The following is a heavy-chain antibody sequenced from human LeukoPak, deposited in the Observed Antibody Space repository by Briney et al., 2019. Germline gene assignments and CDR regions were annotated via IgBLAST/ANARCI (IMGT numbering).Heavy chain of an antibody. J-gene: IGHJ5*02. CDR2: INHSGST. CDR3: AITSVYYYGSGSYLKRRYNWFDP. V-gene: IGHV4-39*02. CDR1: GGSISSSSYY. D-gene: IGHD3-10*01. Sequence: SETLSLTCTVSGGSISSSSYYWGWIRQPPGKGLEWIGEINHSGSTNYNPPLKSRFTISVDTSKNHCSLELSSVTAAYTAVYFCAITSVYYYGSGSYLKRRYNWFDPWGQGTLVTVSS.